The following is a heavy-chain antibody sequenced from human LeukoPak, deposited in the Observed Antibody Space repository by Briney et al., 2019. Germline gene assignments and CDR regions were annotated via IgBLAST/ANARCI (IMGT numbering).Heavy chain of an antibody. CDR2: VHHSGST. V-gene: IGHV4-39*01. CDR1: GGSISSSNIF. J-gene: IGHJ1*01. Sequence: SETLSLTCTVSGGSISSSNIFWGWIRQPPGKGLEWIGSVHHSGSTYYNPSLKSRVTISGDTSKNQFSLKLNSVTAADTAVYYCARHGGYCSSTSCFEYFHYWGQGTLVTVPS. CDR3: ARHGGYCSSTSCFEYFHY. D-gene: IGHD2-2*01.